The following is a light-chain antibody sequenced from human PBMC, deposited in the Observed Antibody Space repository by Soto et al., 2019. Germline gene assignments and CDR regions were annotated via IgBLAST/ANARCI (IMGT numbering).Light chain of an antibody. V-gene: IGLV1-44*01. CDR1: SSNIGSNT. CDR3: AAWDDSLNGSYV. J-gene: IGLJ1*01. Sequence: QSALTQPPSASGTPGQRVTISCSGSSSNIGSNTVNWYQQLPGTAPKLLIYSNNQRPSGVPDRFSGSKSATSASLAISGLQSEDEADYYCAAWDDSLNGSYVFGTGTKLTVL. CDR2: SNN.